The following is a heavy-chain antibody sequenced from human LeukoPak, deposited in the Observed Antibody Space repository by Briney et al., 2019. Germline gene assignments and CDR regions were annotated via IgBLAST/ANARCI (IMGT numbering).Heavy chain of an antibody. V-gene: IGHV3-30*18. CDR2: ISYDGSNK. J-gene: IGHJ6*03. Sequence: VGSLRLSCAASGFTFSSYGMHWVRQAPGKGLEWLAVISYDGSNKYYADSVKGRFTVSRDNSNNTLYVQMKSLRAEDTAVYYCAKRRAAMADYYYYYMDVWGKGTTVTVSS. D-gene: IGHD5-18*01. CDR3: AKRRAAMADYYYYYMDV. CDR1: GFTFSSYG.